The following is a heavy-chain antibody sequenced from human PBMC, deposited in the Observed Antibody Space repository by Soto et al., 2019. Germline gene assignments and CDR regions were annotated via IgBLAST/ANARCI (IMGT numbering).Heavy chain of an antibody. Sequence: QVQLQQWGAGLLKPSETLSLTCAVYGGSFSGYYWSWIRQPPGKGLEWIGEINHSGSTNYNPSLKSRVTISVDTSKNQFSLQLSSVTAAVTAVYYCARGGTLLLRFGELPQIDYWGQGTLVTVSS. CDR2: INHSGST. J-gene: IGHJ4*02. V-gene: IGHV4-34*01. CDR3: ARGGTLLLRFGELPQIDY. CDR1: GGSFSGYY. D-gene: IGHD3-10*01.